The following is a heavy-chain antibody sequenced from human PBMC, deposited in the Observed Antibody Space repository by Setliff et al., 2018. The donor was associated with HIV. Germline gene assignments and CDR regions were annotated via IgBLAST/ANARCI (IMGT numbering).Heavy chain of an antibody. J-gene: IGHJ4*02. CDR2: IYYSGSI. CDR1: GYSISSTNW. V-gene: IGHV4-28*05. CDR3: VRASLPGNHVFFDY. Sequence: SETLSLTCAVSGYSISSTNWWGWLRQPPGKGLEWIGYIYYSGSINYNPSLKSRVTMAVDTSKNQFSLKLSSVTAADTAVYYCVRASLPGNHVFFDYWGQGRLVTVSS.